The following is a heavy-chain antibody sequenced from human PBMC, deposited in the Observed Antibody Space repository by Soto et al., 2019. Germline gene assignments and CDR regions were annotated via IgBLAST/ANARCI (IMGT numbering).Heavy chain of an antibody. CDR1: GYTFTSYA. J-gene: IGHJ5*02. Sequence: ASVKVSCKASGYTFTSYAMHWVRQAPGQRLEWMGWINAGNGNTKYSQKFQGRVTITADKSTSTAYMELSSLRSEDTAVYYCARGGSYSNYNWFDPWGQGTLVTVSS. V-gene: IGHV1-3*01. CDR3: ARGGSYSNYNWFDP. CDR2: INAGNGNT. D-gene: IGHD4-4*01.